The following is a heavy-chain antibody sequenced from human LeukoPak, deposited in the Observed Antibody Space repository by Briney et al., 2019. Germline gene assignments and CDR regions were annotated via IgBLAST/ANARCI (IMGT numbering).Heavy chain of an antibody. CDR3: ARGLATPHFDY. CDR2: THYSGNT. Sequence: SETLSLTCTVSGGSVSIYYWSWIRQSPGKGLEWIGYTHYSGNTNYNPSLKSRVTNSVDTSKNQFSLKLISVTAADTAVYYCARGLATPHFDYWGQGTLVTVSS. J-gene: IGHJ4*02. CDR1: GGSVSIYY. D-gene: IGHD5-12*01. V-gene: IGHV4-59*02.